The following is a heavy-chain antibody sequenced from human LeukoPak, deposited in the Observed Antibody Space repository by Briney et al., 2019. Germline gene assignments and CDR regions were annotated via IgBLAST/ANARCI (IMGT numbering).Heavy chain of an antibody. D-gene: IGHD3-22*01. J-gene: IGHJ4*02. CDR1: GGTFSSDA. CDR3: ARDYGSYDSSGYYGRAFDY. Sequence: WASVKVSCKASGGTFSSDAISWVRQAPGQGLEWMGRIIPILGIANYAQKFQGRVTITADKSTSTAYMELSSLRSEDTAVYYCARDYGSYDSSGYYGRAFDYWGQGTLVTVSS. V-gene: IGHV1-69*04. CDR2: IIPILGIA.